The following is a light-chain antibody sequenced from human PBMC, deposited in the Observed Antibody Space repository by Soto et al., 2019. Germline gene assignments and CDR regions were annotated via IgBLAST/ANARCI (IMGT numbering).Light chain of an antibody. CDR2: AVS. J-gene: IGKJ2*01. Sequence: EIQMTQSPSSLSASVGERVTITCRASQSIDNYLNWYQQKPGKAPKLLIYAVSNLQSGVPSRFSGSGSRTDFTLTVSSLQAEDSATYYCQQSYSTPLYTFGQGTKLEIK. V-gene: IGKV1-39*01. CDR1: QSIDNY. CDR3: QQSYSTPLYT.